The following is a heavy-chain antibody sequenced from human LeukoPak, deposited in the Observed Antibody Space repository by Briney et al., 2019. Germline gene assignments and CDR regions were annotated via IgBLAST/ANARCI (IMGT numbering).Heavy chain of an antibody. D-gene: IGHD5-18*01. CDR2: ISSSSSYI. V-gene: IGHV3-21*01. Sequence: GGSLRLSCAASGFTFSSYGMSWARQAPGKGLEWVSSISSSSSYIYYADSVKGRFTISRDNAKNSLYLQMNSLRAEDTAVYYCARDLNSYGPYYFDYWGQGTLVTVSS. CDR3: ARDLNSYGPYYFDY. J-gene: IGHJ4*02. CDR1: GFTFSSYG.